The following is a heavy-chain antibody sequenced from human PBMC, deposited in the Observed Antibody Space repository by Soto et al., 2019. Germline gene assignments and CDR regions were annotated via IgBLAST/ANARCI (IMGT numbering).Heavy chain of an antibody. CDR3: AREGLKMVDITGTNYYYYYGRDV. Sequence: GGSLRLSCAASGFTFSSYSMNWVRQAPGKGLEWVSSISSSSSYIYYADSVKGRFTISRDNAKNSLYLQMNSLRAEDTAVYYCAREGLKMVDITGTNYYYYYGRDVWGQGTKVTVTS. CDR2: ISSSSSYI. J-gene: IGHJ6*02. V-gene: IGHV3-21*01. CDR1: GFTFSSYS. D-gene: IGHD1-20*01.